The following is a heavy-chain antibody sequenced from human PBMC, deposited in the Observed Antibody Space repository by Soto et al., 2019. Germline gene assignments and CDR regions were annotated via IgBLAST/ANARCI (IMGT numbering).Heavy chain of an antibody. J-gene: IGHJ4*02. CDR3: ARTTDCSGGSCYSGADIDY. Sequence: SETMSVTCTVSEGSSSGYYWSCIRQTPGKGLEWIGNIYYSGSASYNPSLKSRVTISVDTSKNQVSLKLSSVTAADTAVYYCARTTDCSGGSCYSGADIDYRVQGTLVTVSS. D-gene: IGHD2-15*01. CDR2: IYYSGSA. V-gene: IGHV4-59*12. CDR1: EGSSSGYY.